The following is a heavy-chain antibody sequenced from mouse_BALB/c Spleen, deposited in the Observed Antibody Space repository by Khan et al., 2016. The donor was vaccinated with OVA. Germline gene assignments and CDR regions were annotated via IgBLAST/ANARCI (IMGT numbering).Heavy chain of an antibody. D-gene: IGHD1-2*01. Sequence: QVQLQQSGAELARPGASVKLSCKASGYTFTDYYINWVKQRTGQGLEWIGEISPGSGDTYYNERFKGKATLTADKSSSTAYLHLCSLPSEASAVYFCARRNYFGYTFAYWGQGTLVTVSA. J-gene: IGHJ3*01. CDR1: GYTFTDYY. CDR2: ISPGSGDT. V-gene: IGHV1-77*01. CDR3: ARRNYFGYTFAY.